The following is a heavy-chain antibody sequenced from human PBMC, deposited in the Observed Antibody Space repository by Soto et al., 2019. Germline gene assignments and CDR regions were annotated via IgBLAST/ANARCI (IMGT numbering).Heavy chain of an antibody. D-gene: IGHD5-12*01. J-gene: IGHJ5*02. Sequence: QVQLVQSGAEVKKPGASVKVSCKASGYTFTSYGISWVRQAPGQGLEWMGWLSAYNGNTNYAQKLPGRVSMTTDTPTIQPNKELGCAIYDDAAVYYCATPRGSDCGPSRCHPGGQGPLVAFSP. CDR1: GYTFTSYG. CDR2: LSAYNGNT. CDR3: ATPRGSDCGPSRCHP. V-gene: IGHV1-18*01.